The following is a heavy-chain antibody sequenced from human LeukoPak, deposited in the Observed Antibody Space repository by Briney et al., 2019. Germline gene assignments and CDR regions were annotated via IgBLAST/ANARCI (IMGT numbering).Heavy chain of an antibody. CDR2: IWYDGSNK. D-gene: IGHD4-17*01. CDR1: GFTFGSYG. J-gene: IGHJ5*02. CDR3: ARDPDYGDYVGWFDP. V-gene: IGHV3-33*01. Sequence: GGSLRLSCAASGFTFGSYGMHWVRQAPGKGLEWVAVIWYDGSNKYYADSVKGRFTISRDNSKNTLYLQMNSLRAEDTAVYYCARDPDYGDYVGWFDPWGQGTLVTVSS.